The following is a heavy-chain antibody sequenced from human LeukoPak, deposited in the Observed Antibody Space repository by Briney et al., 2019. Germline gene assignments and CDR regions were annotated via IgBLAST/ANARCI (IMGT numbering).Heavy chain of an antibody. CDR2: IYYTGST. V-gene: IGHV4-59*01. CDR1: GGSMSTYY. J-gene: IGHJ4*02. Sequence: SETLSLTCTVSGGSMSTYYWTWIRQPPGKGLEWIGFIYYTGSTNYNPSLKSRVTISVDTSKNQFSLKLSSVTAADTAVYYCAGMRVTTPTVRTLDYWGQGTLVTVSS. CDR3: AGMRVTTPTVRTLDY. D-gene: IGHD3-10*02.